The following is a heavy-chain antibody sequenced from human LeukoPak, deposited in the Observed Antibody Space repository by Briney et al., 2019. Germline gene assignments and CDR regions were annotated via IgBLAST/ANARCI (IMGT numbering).Heavy chain of an antibody. V-gene: IGHV3-30*04. CDR3: ATTLTGGETWFDP. CDR2: ISYDGSNK. Sequence: PGRSLRLSCAASGFTFSSYAMHWVRQAPGKGLEWVAVISYDGSNKYYADSVKGRFTISRDNSKNTLYLQMNSLRAEDTAVYYCATTLTGGETWFDPWGQGTLVTVSS. J-gene: IGHJ5*02. CDR1: GFTFSSYA. D-gene: IGHD4-17*01.